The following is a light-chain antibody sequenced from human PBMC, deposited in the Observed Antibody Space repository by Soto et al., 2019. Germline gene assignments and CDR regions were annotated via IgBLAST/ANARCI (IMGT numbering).Light chain of an antibody. J-gene: IGLJ2*01. V-gene: IGLV2-8*01. CDR2: DVT. Sequence: QSALTQPPSASGSPGQSVTISCTGTSSDVGGYNYVSWHQQHPGRAPQLMIYDVTKRPSGVPDRFSGSKSGNTASLTVSGLQAEDEADYYCSSHAGSTVVFGGGTKLTVL. CDR1: SSDVGGYNY. CDR3: SSHAGSTVV.